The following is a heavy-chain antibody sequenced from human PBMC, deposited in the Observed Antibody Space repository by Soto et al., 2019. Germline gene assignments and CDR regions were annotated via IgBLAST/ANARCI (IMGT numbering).Heavy chain of an antibody. J-gene: IGHJ4*02. CDR3: ARGDGGYNWNDWRTEYYFDY. CDR1: GYTVTGYY. V-gene: IGHV1-2*04. CDR2: INPNSGGT. D-gene: IGHD1-1*01. Sequence: ASVRVSCKASGYTVTGYYMHWVRQAPGQGLEWMGWINPNSGGTNYAQKFQGWVTMTRDTSISTAYMELSRLRSDDTAVYYCARGDGGYNWNDWRTEYYFDYWGQGTLVTVSS.